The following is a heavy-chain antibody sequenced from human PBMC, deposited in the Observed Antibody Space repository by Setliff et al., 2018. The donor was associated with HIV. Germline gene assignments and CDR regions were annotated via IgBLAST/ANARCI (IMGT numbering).Heavy chain of an antibody. CDR2: SNQSGSG. J-gene: IGHJ1*01. D-gene: IGHD1-1*01. V-gene: IGHV4-34*01. Sequence: PSETLSLTCVMDGGSLRDYYWSWIRQSPGKGLEWIGESNQSGSGNYNPSLKSRVTISVDTSRNEFFLNMGSVTAADTAVYYCSNWNTTALYLAYWGQGTLVTVSS. CDR1: GGSLRDYY. CDR3: SNWNTTALYLAY.